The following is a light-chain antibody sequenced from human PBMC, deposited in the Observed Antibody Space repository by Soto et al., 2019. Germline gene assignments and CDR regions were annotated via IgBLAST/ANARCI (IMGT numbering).Light chain of an antibody. CDR1: QAVNSW. CDR3: QQSNNHPIS. Sequence: DNQLTQSPSSIFASVGGRVTITCRASQAVNSWLAWFQQKPGMAPKLVIYDVSSLQSGVTSRFSGSGSGTEFTLTISSLQPEDFATYYCQQSNNHPISVGQGTRLDIK. V-gene: IGKV1-12*01. CDR2: DVS. J-gene: IGKJ5*01.